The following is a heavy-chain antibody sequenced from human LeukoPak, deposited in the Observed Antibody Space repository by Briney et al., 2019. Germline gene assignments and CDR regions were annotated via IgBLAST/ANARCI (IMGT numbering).Heavy chain of an antibody. D-gene: IGHD7-27*01. CDR1: GGSISSNY. Sequence: SETLSLTCTVSGGSISSNYWSWIRQPPGKGLEWIGDIYYSGSTNYNPSLKSRVTISVDTSKNQFSLKMSSVTTADTAVYYCYLDPNWDWGQGTLVTVSS. CDR3: YLDPNWD. CDR2: IYYSGST. V-gene: IGHV4-59*01. J-gene: IGHJ4*02.